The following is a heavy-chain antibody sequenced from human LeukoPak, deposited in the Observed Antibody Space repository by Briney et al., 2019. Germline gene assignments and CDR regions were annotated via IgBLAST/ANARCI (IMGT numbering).Heavy chain of an antibody. V-gene: IGHV3-21*01. D-gene: IGHD3-16*01. J-gene: IGHJ4*02. Sequence: GGPLRLTCAASGFTFGSYTMNWGCQPQRKGMEWVSSITTLSSHIRYADSVKGRFTISRDNAQSSLYLQMNSLRAEDTAIYFCVREGVRYWGQGTLVTVSS. CDR2: ITTLSSHI. CDR3: VREGVRY. CDR1: GFTFGSYT.